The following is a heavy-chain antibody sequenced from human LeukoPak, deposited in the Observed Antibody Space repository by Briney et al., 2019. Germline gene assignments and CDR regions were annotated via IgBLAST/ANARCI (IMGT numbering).Heavy chain of an antibody. CDR1: GYTFTSYG. D-gene: IGHD6-19*01. CDR2: ISANNGNT. V-gene: IGHV1-18*04. CDR3: ARDSSGWFSGGFQH. J-gene: IGHJ1*01. Sequence: ASVKVSCKASGYTFTSYGISWVRQAPGQGLEWMGWISANNGNTNYAQKLQGRVTMTTDTSTSTAYMELRSLRSDDTAVYYCARDSSGWFSGGFQHWGQGTLVTVSS.